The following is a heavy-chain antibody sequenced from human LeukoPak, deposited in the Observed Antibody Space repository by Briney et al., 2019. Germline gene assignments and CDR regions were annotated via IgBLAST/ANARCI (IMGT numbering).Heavy chain of an antibody. D-gene: IGHD6-19*01. J-gene: IGHJ6*03. CDR1: GYTFTSYG. CDR3: ARDIVVAGNPPRYYYYYMDV. Sequence: GASVKVSCKASGYTFTSYGISWVRQAPGQGLEWMGWISAYNGNTNYAQKLQGRVTMTTDTSTSTAYMELRSLRSDDTAVYYCARDIVVAGNPPRYYYYYMDVWGKGTTVTISS. V-gene: IGHV1-18*01. CDR2: ISAYNGNT.